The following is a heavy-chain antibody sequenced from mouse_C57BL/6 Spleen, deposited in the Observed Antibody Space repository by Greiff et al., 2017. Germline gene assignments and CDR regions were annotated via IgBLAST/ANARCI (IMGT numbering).Heavy chain of an antibody. V-gene: IGHV1-55*01. CDR1: GYTFTSYW. J-gene: IGHJ3*01. CDR2: IYPGSGST. Sequence: QVQLQQPGAELVKPGASVKLSCKASGYTFTSYWITWVKQRPGQGLEWIGDIYPGSGSTNYNEKFKSKATLTVDTSSSTAYMQLSSLTSEDSAVYYCARGDYYGSPAWFAYWGQGTLVTVSA. CDR3: ARGDYYGSPAWFAY. D-gene: IGHD1-1*01.